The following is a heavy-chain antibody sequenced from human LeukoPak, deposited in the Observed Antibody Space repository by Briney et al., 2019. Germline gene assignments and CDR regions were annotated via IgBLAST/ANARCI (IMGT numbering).Heavy chain of an antibody. D-gene: IGHD1-26*01. CDR2: IKQVVSDK. Sequence: GGSLRLSCAASGFTFSNYWRSWVRQAPGKGLEWVANIKQVVSDKYYVGSVKGRFTISRDNAKKSLYLQMNSLRAEDTAVYYCAKDDSGSYYPYYYYMDVWGKGTTVTISS. CDR3: AKDDSGSYYPYYYYMDV. J-gene: IGHJ6*03. V-gene: IGHV3-7*03. CDR1: GFTFSNYW.